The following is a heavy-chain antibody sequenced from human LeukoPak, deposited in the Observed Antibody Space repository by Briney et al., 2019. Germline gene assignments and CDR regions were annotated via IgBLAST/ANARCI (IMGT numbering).Heavy chain of an antibody. CDR2: ISYDGSNK. V-gene: IGHV3-30-3*01. CDR1: GFTFSSYA. Sequence: GGSLRLSCAASGFTFSSYAMHWVRQAPGKGLEWVAVISYDGSNKYYADSVKGRFTISRDNSKNTLYLQMNSLRAEDTAVYYCARDPEMATISAFDYWGQGTLVTVSS. J-gene: IGHJ4*02. CDR3: ARDPEMATISAFDY. D-gene: IGHD5-24*01.